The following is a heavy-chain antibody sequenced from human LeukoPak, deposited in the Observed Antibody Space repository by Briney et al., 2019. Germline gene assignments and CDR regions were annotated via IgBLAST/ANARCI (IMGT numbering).Heavy chain of an antibody. V-gene: IGHV3-43*01. CDR2: ISWDGGST. CDR1: GFTFDDYT. Sequence: GGSLRLSCAASGFTFDDYTMHWVRQAPGKGLEWVSLISWDGGSTYYADSVKGRFTISRDNSKNTLYLQMNSLRAEDAAVYYCARDRGRARTFDYWGQGTLVTVSS. D-gene: IGHD1-7*01. J-gene: IGHJ4*02. CDR3: ARDRGRARTFDY.